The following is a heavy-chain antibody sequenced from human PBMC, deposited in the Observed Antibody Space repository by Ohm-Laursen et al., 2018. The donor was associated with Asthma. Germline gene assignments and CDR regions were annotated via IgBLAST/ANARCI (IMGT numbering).Heavy chain of an antibody. CDR3: ARVSTTVTSKRNWFDP. Sequence: SETLSLTCTVSGGSISSYYWSWIRQPPGKGLEWIGYIYYSGSTNYNPSLKSRVTISVDTSKNQFSLKLSSVTAADTAVYYCARVSTTVTSKRNWFDPWGQGTLVTVSS. CDR1: GGSISSYY. V-gene: IGHV4-59*12. CDR2: IYYSGST. J-gene: IGHJ5*02. D-gene: IGHD4-17*01.